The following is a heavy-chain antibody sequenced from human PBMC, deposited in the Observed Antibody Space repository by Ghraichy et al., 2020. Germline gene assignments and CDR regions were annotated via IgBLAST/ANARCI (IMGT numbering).Heavy chain of an antibody. V-gene: IGHV2-70*04. D-gene: IGHD3-9*01. J-gene: IGHJ6*02. Sequence: SGPTLVKPTQTLTLTCTFSGFSLSTSGMRVSWIRQPPGKALEWLARIDWDDDKFYSTSLKTRLTISKDTSKNQVVLTMTNMDPVDTATYYCARDTVNYDILTGYHPARYYYYGMDVWGQGTTVTVSS. CDR3: ARDTVNYDILTGYHPARYYYYGMDV. CDR1: GFSLSTSGMR. CDR2: IDWDDDK.